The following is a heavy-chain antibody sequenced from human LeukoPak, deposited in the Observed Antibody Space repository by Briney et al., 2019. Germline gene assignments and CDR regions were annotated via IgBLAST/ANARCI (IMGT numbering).Heavy chain of an antibody. CDR3: ARDPQDIVVVPAAPYYYYGMDV. J-gene: IGHJ6*02. CDR1: GFTFSSYA. V-gene: IGHV3-30-3*01. Sequence: PGRSLRLSCAASGFTFSSYAMHWVRQAPGKGLEWVAVISYDGSNKYYADSVKGRFSISRDNSKTTLYLQMNSLRAEDTAVYYCARDPQDIVVVPAAPYYYYGMDVWGRGTTVTVSS. D-gene: IGHD2-2*01. CDR2: ISYDGSNK.